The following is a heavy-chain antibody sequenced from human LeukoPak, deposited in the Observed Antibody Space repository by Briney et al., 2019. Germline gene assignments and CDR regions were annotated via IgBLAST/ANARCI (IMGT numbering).Heavy chain of an antibody. D-gene: IGHD6-19*01. CDR2: ISGSGTSA. V-gene: IGHV3-23*01. CDR3: AGELRIAVAGTKDY. CDR1: GFTFSSYA. J-gene: IGHJ4*02. Sequence: GGSLRLSCAASGFTFSSYAMSWVRQAPGKGLEWVSGISGSGTSAYYADSVKGRFTISRDNSKNTLYLQMNSLRAEDTALYYCAGELRIAVAGTKDYWGQGTLVTVSS.